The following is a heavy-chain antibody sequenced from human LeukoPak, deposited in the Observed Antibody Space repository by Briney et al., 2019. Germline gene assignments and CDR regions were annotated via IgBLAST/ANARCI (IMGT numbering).Heavy chain of an antibody. CDR1: GGSISSGDYY. D-gene: IGHD6-19*01. CDR3: ARGPRYSSGWYGY. CDR2: IYYSGST. V-gene: IGHV4-30-4*01. J-gene: IGHJ4*02. Sequence: SETLSLTCTVSGGSISSGDYYWSWIRQPPGKGLEWIGYIYYSGSTYYNPSLKSRVTISVDTSKNQFSLKLSPVTAADTAVYYCARGPRYSSGWYGYWGQGTLVTVSS.